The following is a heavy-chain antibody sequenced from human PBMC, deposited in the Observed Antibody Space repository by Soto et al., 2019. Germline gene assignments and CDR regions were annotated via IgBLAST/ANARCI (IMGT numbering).Heavy chain of an antibody. CDR3: ARAYKGGSYDFDI. J-gene: IGHJ3*02. CDR1: GYTFTSYG. D-gene: IGHD1-26*01. Sequence: ASVKVSCKXSGYTFTSYGISWVRQAPGQGLEWMGWISASNGNTNYAQKLQGRVTMTTDTSTSTAYMELRSLRSDDTAVYYCARAYKGGSYDFDIWGQGTMVTVSS. V-gene: IGHV1-18*04. CDR2: ISASNGNT.